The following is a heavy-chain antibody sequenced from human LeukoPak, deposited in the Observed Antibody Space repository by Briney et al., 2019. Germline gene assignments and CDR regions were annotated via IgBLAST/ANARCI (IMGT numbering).Heavy chain of an antibody. J-gene: IGHJ5*02. CDR3: AKDVADSGSPKVNWFDP. CDR1: GFTFSSYA. D-gene: IGHD3-10*01. V-gene: IGHV3-23*01. CDR2: ISGSGGST. Sequence: PGGSLRLSCAASGFTFSSYAMSWVRQAPGKGLEWVSAISGSGGSTYYADSVKGRFTISRDNSKNTLYLQMNSLRAEDTAVYYCAKDVADSGSPKVNWFDPWGQGTLVTVSS.